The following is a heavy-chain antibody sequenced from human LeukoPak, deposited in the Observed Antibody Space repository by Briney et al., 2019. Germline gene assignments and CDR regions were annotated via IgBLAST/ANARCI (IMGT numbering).Heavy chain of an antibody. D-gene: IGHD2-15*01. CDR3: ARRLGYCSGGSCYPFDY. CDR2: IYYSGST. V-gene: IGHV4-39*01. J-gene: IGHJ4*02. CDR1: GGSISSSSYY. Sequence: SETLSLTCTVSGGSISSSSYYWGWIRQPPGKGLEWIGSIYYSGSTYYNPSLKSRVTISVDTSKNQFSLKLSSVTAADTAVYYCARRLGYCSGGSCYPFDYWGQGTLVTVSS.